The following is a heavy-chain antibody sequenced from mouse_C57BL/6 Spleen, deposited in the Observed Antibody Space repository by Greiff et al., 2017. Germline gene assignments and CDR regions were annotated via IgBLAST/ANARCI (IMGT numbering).Heavy chain of an antibody. CDR3: TRDDDYPLAV. CDR1: GYTFTSYW. V-gene: IGHV1-59*01. CDR2: IDPSDSYT. D-gene: IGHD2-3*01. Sequence: QVQLQQPGAELVRPGTSVKLSCKASGYTFTSYWMHWVKQRPGQGLEWIGVIDPSDSYTNYNQKFKGKATLTVDTSSSPAYMQLSSLTSEDSTVYYCTRDDDYPLAVWGTGTLVTVSA. J-gene: IGHJ3*01.